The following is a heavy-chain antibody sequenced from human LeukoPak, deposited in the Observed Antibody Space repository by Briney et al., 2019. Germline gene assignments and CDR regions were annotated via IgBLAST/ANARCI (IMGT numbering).Heavy chain of an antibody. CDR3: AREGETTVTAFGDYYYGMDV. D-gene: IGHD4-17*01. J-gene: IGHJ6*02. V-gene: IGHV4-4*07. CDR1: GGSISSYY. CDR2: IYTSGST. Sequence: SETLSLTCTVSGGSISSYYWSWIRQPAGKGLEWIGRIYTSGSTNYNPSLKSRVTMSVDKSKNQFSLKLSSVTAADTAVYYCAREGETTVTAFGDYYYGMDVWGQGTTVTVSS.